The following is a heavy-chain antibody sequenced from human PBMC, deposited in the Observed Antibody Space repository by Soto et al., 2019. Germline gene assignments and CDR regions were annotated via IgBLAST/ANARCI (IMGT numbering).Heavy chain of an antibody. D-gene: IGHD1-26*01. J-gene: IGHJ3*02. CDR1: GDSVSSNSAA. CDR3: ARGYSGCGDAFDI. CDR2: TYYRAKWYN. Sequence: QSQTLSLTCAISGDSVSSNSAAWNWIRQSPSRGLEWLERTYYRAKWYNDYAVSVKSRITINPDTSKNQFSLQLNSVTPEDSAVYNCARGYSGCGDAFDIWGQGTMVTVSS. V-gene: IGHV6-1*01.